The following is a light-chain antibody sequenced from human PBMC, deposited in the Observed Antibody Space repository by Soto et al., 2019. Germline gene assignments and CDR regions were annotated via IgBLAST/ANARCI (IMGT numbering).Light chain of an antibody. V-gene: IGLV2-14*01. CDR1: SSDIASYKF. Sequence: QPALTQPASVSGSPGQSITISCTGTSSDIASYKFVSWFQHHPGKAPKLLIYEVNNRPSGISNRFSGSKSGNTASLTISGLQPEDEATYFCSSATNTDTLVVFGGGTKLTVL. CDR3: SSATNTDTLVV. J-gene: IGLJ2*01. CDR2: EVN.